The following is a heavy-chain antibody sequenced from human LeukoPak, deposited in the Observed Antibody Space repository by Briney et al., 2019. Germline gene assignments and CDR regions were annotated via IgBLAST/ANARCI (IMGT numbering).Heavy chain of an antibody. J-gene: IGHJ3*01. CDR3: ARCTASCYANAFDV. CDR2: TNGGGDAT. V-gene: IGHV3-23*01. Sequence: GGSLRLSCAACGFSFNNNAMSWVRHAPGKGLEWVSSTNGGGDATEYADSVKGRFTISRDNSKKTLYLQMNSLRPEDTAVYYCARCTASCYANAFDVWGQGTLLTVSS. D-gene: IGHD2-2*01. CDR1: GFSFNNNA.